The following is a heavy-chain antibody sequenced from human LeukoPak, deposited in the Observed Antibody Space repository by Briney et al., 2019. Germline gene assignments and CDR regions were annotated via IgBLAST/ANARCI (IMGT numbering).Heavy chain of an antibody. CDR3: ARVDSGRFYFDY. CDR2: IYSGSRT. Sequence: GGSLRLSCAVSGFTVSSNYMSWARQAPGKGLEWVSIIYSGSRTDYADSVKGRFAISRDNSKDRLHLQMNSLRPEDTAVFYCARVDSGRFYFDYWGQGTLVTVSS. D-gene: IGHD6-19*01. J-gene: IGHJ4*02. CDR1: GFTVSSNY. V-gene: IGHV3-66*01.